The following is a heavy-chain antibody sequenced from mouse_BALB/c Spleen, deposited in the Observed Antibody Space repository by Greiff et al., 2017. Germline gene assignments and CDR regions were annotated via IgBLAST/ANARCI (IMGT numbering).Heavy chain of an antibody. J-gene: IGHJ3*01. CDR2: IWAGGST. CDR3: ARGDSSGYSPFAY. CDR1: GFSLTSYG. V-gene: IGHV2-9*02. D-gene: IGHD3-2*01. Sequence: VKLMESGPGLVAPSQSLSITCTVSGFSLTSYGVHWVRQPPGKGLEWLGVIWAGGSTNYNSALMSRLSISKDNSKSQVFLKMNSLQTDDTAMYYCARGDSSGYSPFAYWGQGTLVTVSA.